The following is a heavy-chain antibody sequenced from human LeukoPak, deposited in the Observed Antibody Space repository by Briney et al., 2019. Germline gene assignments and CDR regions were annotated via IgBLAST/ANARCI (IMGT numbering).Heavy chain of an antibody. CDR3: ARMGEPAATFDY. CDR2: IYSGGST. CDR1: EFIFSSYW. D-gene: IGHD2-2*01. V-gene: IGHV3-66*01. Sequence: PGGSLRLSCAASEFIFSSYWMHWVRQAPGKGLEWVSVIYSGGSTYYADSVKGRFTISRDNSKNTLYLQMNSLRAEDTAVYYCARMGEPAATFDYWGQGTLVTVSS. J-gene: IGHJ4*02.